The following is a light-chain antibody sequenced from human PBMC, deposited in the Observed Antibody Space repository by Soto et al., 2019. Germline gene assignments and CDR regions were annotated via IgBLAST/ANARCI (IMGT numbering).Light chain of an antibody. Sequence: EIVLTQSPGTLSLSPGERATLSCRASQSVSSSDLAWYQQKPGQAPRLLIYGASSRATGIPDRFSGSGSGTNFTLTISRLEPEDFAVYYCQQYGGSPYTFGQGTKLEIQ. CDR3: QQYGGSPYT. CDR1: QSVSSSD. V-gene: IGKV3-20*01. J-gene: IGKJ2*01. CDR2: GAS.